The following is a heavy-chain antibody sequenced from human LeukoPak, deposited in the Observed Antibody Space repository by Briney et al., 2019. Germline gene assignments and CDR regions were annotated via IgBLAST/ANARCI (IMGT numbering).Heavy chain of an antibody. J-gene: IGHJ4*02. CDR3: ARDPRSSGWYDY. CDR2: IIGSGSST. Sequence: GGSLRLSCAASGFTFSSFAVIWVGQAPGKGLEWVSAIIGSGSSTYYADSVAGRFSISRDNSKTTLQLRMNSLTAEDTAVYYCARDPRSSGWYDYWGQGTLVTVSS. CDR1: GFTFSSFA. V-gene: IGHV3-23*01. D-gene: IGHD6-19*01.